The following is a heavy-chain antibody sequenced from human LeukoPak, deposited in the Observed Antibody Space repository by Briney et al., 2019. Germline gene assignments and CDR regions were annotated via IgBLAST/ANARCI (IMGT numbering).Heavy chain of an antibody. CDR1: GGSISSYY. J-gene: IGHJ5*02. CDR2: IYYSGST. CDR3: ARVPLVNWFDP. Sequence: SETLSLTCTVSGGSISSYYWSWIRQPPGKGLEWIGYIYYSGSTYYNPSLKSRVTISVDTSKNQFSLKLSSVTAADTAVYYCARVPLVNWFDPWGQGTLVTVSS. V-gene: IGHV4-30-4*01.